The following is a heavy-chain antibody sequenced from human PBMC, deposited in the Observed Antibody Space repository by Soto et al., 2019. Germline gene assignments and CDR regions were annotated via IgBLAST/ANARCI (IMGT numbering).Heavy chain of an antibody. D-gene: IGHD6-13*01. V-gene: IGHV4-31*03. CDR2: IYYSGST. Sequence: SETLSLTCTVSGGSISSGGYYWSWIRQHPGKGLEWIGYIYYSGSTYYNPSLKSRVTISADTSKNQFSLKLSSVTAADTAVYYCAREVGVAAAGDYYYYGMDVWGQGTTVTVSS. CDR3: AREVGVAAAGDYYYYGMDV. CDR1: GGSISSGGYY. J-gene: IGHJ6*02.